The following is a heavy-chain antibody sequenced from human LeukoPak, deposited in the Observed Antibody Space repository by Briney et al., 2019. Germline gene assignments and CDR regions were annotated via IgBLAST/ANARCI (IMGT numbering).Heavy chain of an antibody. CDR2: ISYDGSNK. J-gene: IGHJ4*02. CDR3: AGFGPRGY. V-gene: IGHV3-30-3*01. Sequence: GGSLRLSCAASGFTFSSYAMHWVRQAPGKGLEWVAVISYDGSNKYYADSVKGRFTISRDNSKNTLYLQMNSLRAEDTAVYYCAGFGPRGYWGQGTLVTVSS. CDR1: GFTFSSYA. D-gene: IGHD3-10*01.